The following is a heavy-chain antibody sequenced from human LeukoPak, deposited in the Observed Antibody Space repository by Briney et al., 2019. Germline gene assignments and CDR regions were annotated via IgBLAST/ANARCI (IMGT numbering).Heavy chain of an antibody. CDR1: GFTLSSYW. CDR2: MNQDGSEK. Sequence: GGSLRLSCAASGFTLSSYWMSWVRQAPGKGLEWVANMNQDGSEKYYVDSVKGRFTISRDNAKNSLYLQMNSLRAEDSAMYYCAREGRWGQGTLVTVSS. CDR3: AREGR. V-gene: IGHV3-7*01. J-gene: IGHJ4*02.